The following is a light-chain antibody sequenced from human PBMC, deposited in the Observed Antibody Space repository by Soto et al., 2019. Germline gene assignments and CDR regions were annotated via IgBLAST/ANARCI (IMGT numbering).Light chain of an antibody. V-gene: IGKV1-5*01. J-gene: IGKJ1*01. CDR2: DAS. Sequence: SPMTQSPATLSASVGDRVTITCRASQSISSWLAWYQQKPGKAPKLLIYDASSLESGVPSRFSGSGSGTEFTLTISSLQPDDFATYYCQQYNSYSSTFGQGTKVDIK. CDR1: QSISSW. CDR3: QQYNSYSST.